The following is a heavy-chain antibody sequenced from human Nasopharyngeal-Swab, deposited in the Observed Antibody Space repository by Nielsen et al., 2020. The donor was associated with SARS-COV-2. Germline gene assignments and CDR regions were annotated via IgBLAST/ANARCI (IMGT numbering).Heavy chain of an antibody. D-gene: IGHD4-17*01. Sequence: ASVKVSCKASGYTFTTHAMNWVRQAPGQGLEWMGWINTNTGSPRYAQGFTGRSVFSLDTSVSTAYLQIRSLKPEDTAVYFCARPSPYGDYSFDYWGQGTLVTVSS. CDR2: INTNTGSP. J-gene: IGHJ4*02. CDR3: ARPSPYGDYSFDY. CDR1: GYTFTTHA. V-gene: IGHV7-4-1*01.